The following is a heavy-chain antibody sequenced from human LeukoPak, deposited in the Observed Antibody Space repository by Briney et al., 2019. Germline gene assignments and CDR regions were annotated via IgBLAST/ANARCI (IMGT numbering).Heavy chain of an antibody. Sequence: SETLSLTCTVSGGSISSSSYYWGWIRQPPGKGLEWIGSIYYSGGTYYNPSLKSRVTISVDTSKNQFSLKLSSVTAADTAVYYCATREDDYGDFSAGYWGQGTLVTVPS. CDR1: GGSISSSSYY. J-gene: IGHJ4*02. CDR2: IYYSGGT. D-gene: IGHD4-17*01. CDR3: ATREDDYGDFSAGY. V-gene: IGHV4-39*01.